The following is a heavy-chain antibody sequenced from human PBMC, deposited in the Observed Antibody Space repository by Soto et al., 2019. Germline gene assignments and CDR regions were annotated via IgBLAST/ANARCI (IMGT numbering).Heavy chain of an antibody. Sequence: GGSLRLSCAASGFTFSSFAMHWVRQAPGKGLEWVAVMSYDGSNKYYAGSVKGRFTISRDNSKNTVYLQMNSLRAEDTAVYYCARPRGFGVIINFFDYWGQGTLVTVSS. CDR3: ARPRGFGVIINFFDY. V-gene: IGHV3-30-3*01. D-gene: IGHD3-3*01. J-gene: IGHJ4*02. CDR2: MSYDGSNK. CDR1: GFTFSSFA.